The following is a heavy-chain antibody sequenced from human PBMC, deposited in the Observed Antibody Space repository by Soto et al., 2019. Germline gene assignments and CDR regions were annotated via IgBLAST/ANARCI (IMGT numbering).Heavy chain of an antibody. Sequence: SETLSLTCTVSGGSISSGGYYWSWIRQHPGKGLEWIGYIYYNGSTYYNPSLKSRVTISVDTSKNQFSLKLSSVTAADTAVYYCARATYGDLAFDYWGQGTLVTVSS. V-gene: IGHV4-31*03. J-gene: IGHJ4*02. CDR1: GGSISSGGYY. CDR3: ARATYGDLAFDY. D-gene: IGHD4-17*01. CDR2: IYYNGST.